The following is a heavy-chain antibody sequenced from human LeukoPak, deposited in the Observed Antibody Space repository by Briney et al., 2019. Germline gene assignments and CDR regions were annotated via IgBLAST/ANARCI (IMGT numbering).Heavy chain of an antibody. CDR2: ISSSSSYI. V-gene: IGHV3-21*01. D-gene: IGHD3-10*01. CDR3: ASEDTSVRGALNS. Sequence: GGSLRLSCAASGFTFGSYAMSWVRQAPGKGLEWVSSISSSSSYIYYADSVKGRFTISRDNAKNSLYLQMNSLRAEDTAVYYCASEDTSVRGALNSWGQGTLVTVSS. J-gene: IGHJ4*02. CDR1: GFTFGSYA.